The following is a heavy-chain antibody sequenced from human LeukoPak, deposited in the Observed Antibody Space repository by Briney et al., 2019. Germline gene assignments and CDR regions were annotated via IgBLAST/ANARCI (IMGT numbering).Heavy chain of an antibody. V-gene: IGHV3-23*01. J-gene: IGHJ4*02. CDR3: AREGNYYDTSGSFDY. CDR1: GFSFSTYS. CDR2: ISDTGATK. D-gene: IGHD3-22*01. Sequence: GGSLRLSCAASGFSFSTYSMSWVRQAPGKGLEWVSVISDTGATKFYADSVKGRFTISRDNSKNTLYLQMSSLRAEDTAVYYCAREGNYYDTSGSFDYWGQGTLVTVSS.